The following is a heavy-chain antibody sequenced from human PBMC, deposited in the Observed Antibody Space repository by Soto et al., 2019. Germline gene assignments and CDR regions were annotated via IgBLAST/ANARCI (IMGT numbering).Heavy chain of an antibody. CDR2: IDGVGTGT. V-gene: IGHV3-74*01. CDR3: AKHTYSDFWPGHYYYLDF. CDR1: GFTFTDYW. Sequence: GGSLRLSCVASGFTFTDYWMHWVRHVPGKGLVWVSRIDGVGTGTSYSDSVRGRFTISRDNAENTLHLQMDSLRAEDTAVYYCAKHTYSDFWPGHYYYLDFWGQGTLVTVSS. J-gene: IGHJ4*02. D-gene: IGHD3-3*01.